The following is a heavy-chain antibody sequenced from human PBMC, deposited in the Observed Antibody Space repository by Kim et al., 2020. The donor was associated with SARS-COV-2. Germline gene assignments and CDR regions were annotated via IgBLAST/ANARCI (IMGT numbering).Heavy chain of an antibody. CDR3: ARAHQLAPRGYGMDV. V-gene: IGHV4-59*02. J-gene: IGHJ6*02. D-gene: IGHD1-1*01. CDR1: GDSVGTDF. CDR2: VSYSGGS. Sequence: SETLSLTCAVSGDSVGTDFWTWVRQAPGKGLDWLGYVSYSGGSDYNPNLRGRLTISVDASRTHVSLRLTSLTAADTGAYFCARAHQLAPRGYGMDVWGQGTSVIVSS.